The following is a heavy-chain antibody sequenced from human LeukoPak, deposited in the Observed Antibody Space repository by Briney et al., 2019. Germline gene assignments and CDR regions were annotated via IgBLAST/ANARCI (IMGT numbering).Heavy chain of an antibody. CDR3: ARWSHVSGRWFLDN. J-gene: IGHJ4*02. CDR2: INEDGSKI. D-gene: IGHD3-10*01. V-gene: IGHV3-7*05. CDR1: GFRLDNYW. Sequence: SGGSLRLSCEASGFRLDNYWMTWVRQAPGKGLEWVADINEDGSKIYSLDSVKGRFTISRDNAKNSLSLQLNTLRAEDTAVYYCARWSHVSGRWFLDNWGRGTLVSSST.